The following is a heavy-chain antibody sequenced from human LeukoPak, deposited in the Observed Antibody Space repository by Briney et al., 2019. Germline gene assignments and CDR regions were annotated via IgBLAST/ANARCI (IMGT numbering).Heavy chain of an antibody. J-gene: IGHJ4*02. D-gene: IGHD3-10*01. Sequence: GGSLRLSCAASGFTFSSYWMHWVRQAPGKGLVWVSRINSDGSTTTYADSVTGRFTISRDNAKNSLYLQMNSLRAEDAAAYYCVRARGAGPGAHFDYWGQGTLVTVSS. CDR3: VRARGAGPGAHFDY. CDR2: INSDGSTT. V-gene: IGHV3-74*01. CDR1: GFTFSSYW.